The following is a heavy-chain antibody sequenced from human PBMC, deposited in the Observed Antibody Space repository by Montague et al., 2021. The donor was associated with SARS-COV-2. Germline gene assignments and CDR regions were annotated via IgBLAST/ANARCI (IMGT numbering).Heavy chain of an antibody. V-gene: IGHV4-34*01. CDR2: ISYTGHT. Sequence: SETLSLTCVIYGGSFSGYFWSWIRQSPGKGLEWIGEISYTGHTRYNPSLQSRVSISGDSSENQFSLTLTSVTAADTAVYYCARSHYSVSWCPDWGQGTLVTVSS. D-gene: IGHD5/OR15-5a*01. J-gene: IGHJ4*02. CDR1: GGSFSGYF. CDR3: ARSHYSVSWCPD.